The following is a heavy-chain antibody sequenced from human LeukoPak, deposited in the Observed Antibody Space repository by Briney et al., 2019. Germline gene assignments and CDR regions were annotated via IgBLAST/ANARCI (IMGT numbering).Heavy chain of an antibody. V-gene: IGHV1-18*01. CDR3: ARDHISGSYGGGLGY. D-gene: IGHD1-26*01. CDR1: GYTFTSYG. CDR2: ISAYNGNT. Sequence: ASVKVSCKASGYTFTSYGISWVRQAPGQGLEWMGWISAYNGNTNYAQKLQGRVTMTTDTSTSTAYMELRSLRSDDTAVYYCARDHISGSYGGGLGYWGQGTLVTVSS. J-gene: IGHJ4*02.